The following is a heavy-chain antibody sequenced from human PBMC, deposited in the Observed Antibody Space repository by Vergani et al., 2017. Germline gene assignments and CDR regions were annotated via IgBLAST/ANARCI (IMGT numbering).Heavy chain of an antibody. Sequence: QVQLVQSGAEVKKPGSSVKVSCKASGGTFSSYAISWVRKAPGQGLEWMGGIIPIFGTANYAQKFQGRVTITADESTSTAYMELSSLRSEDTAVYYCARDRESSSATRYYYYYYYMDVWGKGTTVTVSS. J-gene: IGHJ6*03. CDR2: IIPIFGTA. CDR3: ARDRESSSATRYYYYYYYMDV. V-gene: IGHV1-69*01. D-gene: IGHD6-6*01. CDR1: GGTFSSYA.